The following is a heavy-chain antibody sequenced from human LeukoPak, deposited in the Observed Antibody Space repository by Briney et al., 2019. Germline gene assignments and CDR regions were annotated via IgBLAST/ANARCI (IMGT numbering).Heavy chain of an antibody. J-gene: IGHJ3*02. CDR2: IKQDGSEK. V-gene: IGHV3-7*01. D-gene: IGHD2-8*01. CDR3: ATNGYWYSFDI. CDR1: GFTFSSYW. Sequence: GGSLRLSCAASGFTFSSYWMSWVRQAPGKGLEWVANIKQDGSEKYYVDSVKGRFTISRDNAKNSLYLQMNSLRAGDTAVYYCATNGYWYSFDIWGQGTMVTVSS.